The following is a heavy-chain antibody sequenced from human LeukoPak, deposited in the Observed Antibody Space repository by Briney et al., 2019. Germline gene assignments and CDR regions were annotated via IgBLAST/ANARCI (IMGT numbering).Heavy chain of an antibody. CDR1: GFTFSSYS. J-gene: IGHJ6*02. V-gene: IGHV3-21*04. Sequence: GGSLRLSCAASGFTFSSYSMNWVRQAPGKGLEWVSSISSSSSYIYYADSVKGRFTISRDNSKNTLYLQMNSLRAEDTAVYYCAKGVYGSGSPLYYYYGMDVWGQGTTVTVSS. D-gene: IGHD3-10*01. CDR3: AKGVYGSGSPLYYYYGMDV. CDR2: ISSSSSYI.